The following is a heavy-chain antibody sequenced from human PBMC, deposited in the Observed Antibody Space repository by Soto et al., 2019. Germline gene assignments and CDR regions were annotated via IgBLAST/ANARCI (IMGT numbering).Heavy chain of an antibody. Sequence: GGSLRLSCAASGFTVSSNYMSWVRQAPGKGLEWVSVIYSGGSTYYADSVKGRFTISRDNSKNTLYLQMNSLRAEDTAVYYCAKDQGTAVDAFDIWGQGTMVTVSS. CDR2: IYSGGST. V-gene: IGHV3-53*01. CDR3: AKDQGTAVDAFDI. J-gene: IGHJ3*02. CDR1: GFTVSSNY. D-gene: IGHD3-10*01.